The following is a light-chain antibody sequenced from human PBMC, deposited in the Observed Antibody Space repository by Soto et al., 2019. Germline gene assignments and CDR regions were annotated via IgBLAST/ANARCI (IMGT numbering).Light chain of an antibody. V-gene: IGKV1-27*01. CDR2: AAS. J-gene: IGKJ3*01. CDR3: QKYRSVPV. Sequence: DIQMTQSPTSLSASVGDRVTITCRASQGIRNFVAWYQQKPGKAPKLLIYAASTLQSGVPSRFSGRRSGTDFTLTINSLQPEDVATYSCQKYRSVPVFGPGTKVEIK. CDR1: QGIRNF.